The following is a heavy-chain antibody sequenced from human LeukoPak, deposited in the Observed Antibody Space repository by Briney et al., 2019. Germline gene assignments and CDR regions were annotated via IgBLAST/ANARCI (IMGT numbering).Heavy chain of an antibody. CDR1: GFTFSSYG. J-gene: IGHJ6*02. CDR3: AKDPIFRGVNGVDV. Sequence: GGSLRLSCAASGFTFSSYGMHWVRQAPGKGLEWVAFIRYDGSNKYYADSVKGRFTISRDNSKNTLYLQMNSLRAEDTAVYYCAKDPIFRGVNGVDVWGQGTTVTVSS. D-gene: IGHD3-10*01. CDR2: IRYDGSNK. V-gene: IGHV3-30*02.